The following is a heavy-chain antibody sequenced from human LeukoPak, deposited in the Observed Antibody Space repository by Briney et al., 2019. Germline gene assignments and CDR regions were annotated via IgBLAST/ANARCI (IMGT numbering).Heavy chain of an antibody. Sequence: GGSLRLSCAASGFTFSSYAMSWVRQAPGKGLEWVSTISGSGGSTYYADSVEGRFTISRDNSKNTLYLQMNSLRAEDTAVYYCAKSRYDFWSEDSFDIWGQGTMVTVSS. CDR3: AKSRYDFWSEDSFDI. D-gene: IGHD3-3*01. CDR1: GFTFSSYA. V-gene: IGHV3-23*01. CDR2: ISGSGGST. J-gene: IGHJ3*02.